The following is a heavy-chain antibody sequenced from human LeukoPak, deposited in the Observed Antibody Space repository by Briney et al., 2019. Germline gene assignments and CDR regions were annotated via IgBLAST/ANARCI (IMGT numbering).Heavy chain of an antibody. Sequence: SVKVSCKASGYTFTSYDINWVRQAPGQGLEWMGRIIPILGIANYARKFQGRVTITADKSTSTAYMELSSLRSEDTAVYYCARCVWQQLVSGPYCYYGMDVWGQGTTVTVSS. J-gene: IGHJ6*02. D-gene: IGHD6-13*01. CDR2: IIPILGIA. CDR1: GYTFTSYD. CDR3: ARCVWQQLVSGPYCYYGMDV. V-gene: IGHV1-69*04.